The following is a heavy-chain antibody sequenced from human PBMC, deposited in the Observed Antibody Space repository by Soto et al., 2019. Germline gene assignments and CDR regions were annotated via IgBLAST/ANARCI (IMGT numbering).Heavy chain of an antibody. CDR1: GGTFSSYA. J-gene: IGHJ4*02. Sequence: QVQLVQSGAEVKKPGSSVKVSCKASGGTFSSYAISWVRQAPGQGPEWMGGIIPIFGTANYAQKFQGRVTITADESTSTAYMELSSLRSEDTAVYYCARDGVDNYYDSSGYEQWGQGTLVTVSS. CDR3: ARDGVDNYYDSSGYEQ. CDR2: IIPIFGTA. V-gene: IGHV1-69*01. D-gene: IGHD3-22*01.